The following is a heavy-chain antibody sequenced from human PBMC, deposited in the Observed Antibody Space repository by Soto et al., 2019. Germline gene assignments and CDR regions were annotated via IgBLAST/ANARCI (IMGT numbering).Heavy chain of an antibody. D-gene: IGHD3-3*01. Sequence: QVQLVQSGAEVKKPGASVKVSCKASGYTFTSYYMHWVRQAPGQGLEWMGIINPSGGSTSYAQEFQVRFTMTRDTSTSTVYRERSSLRSEDTAVYYCARGEYYDFWGGYYHYYGMAVWGQGTTDTVS. CDR2: INPSGGST. CDR1: GYTFTSYY. CDR3: ARGEYYDFWGGYYHYYGMAV. V-gene: IGHV1-46*01. J-gene: IGHJ6*02.